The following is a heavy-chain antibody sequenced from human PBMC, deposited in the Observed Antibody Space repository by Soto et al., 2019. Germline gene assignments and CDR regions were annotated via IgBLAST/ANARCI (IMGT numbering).Heavy chain of an antibody. D-gene: IGHD3-16*01. J-gene: IGHJ6*02. CDR2: IVPRFDSP. CDR1: GGTFSDYA. V-gene: IGHV1-69*06. Sequence: QVQLVQSGAEMRKPGSSLRVSCKASGGTFSDYAFSWVRQAPGQGLEWMGGIVPRFDSPNYAQKFGGRVTFTPETSPSTVYMPLSRLRFDDTAVYFCARDRIQLRLGNYSFNGMDVWGQGTTIIVSS. CDR3: ARDRIQLRLGNYSFNGMDV.